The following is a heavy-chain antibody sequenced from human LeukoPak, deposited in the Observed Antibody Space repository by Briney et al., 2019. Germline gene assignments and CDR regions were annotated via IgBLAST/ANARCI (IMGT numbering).Heavy chain of an antibody. CDR1: GFAFSTYS. J-gene: IGHJ4*02. CDR2: IYGSGHGNT. D-gene: IGHD1-1*01. V-gene: IGHV3-23*01. CDR3: GKDINPDGIWDIDY. Sequence: PGGPLRLSCAASGFAFSTYSMIWIRQAPGKGLEWVSGIYGSGHGNTFYADSVKGRFVISRDDSNNILFLQMDSLRAEGTTVYYCGKDINPDGIWDIDYWGQGTLVTVSS.